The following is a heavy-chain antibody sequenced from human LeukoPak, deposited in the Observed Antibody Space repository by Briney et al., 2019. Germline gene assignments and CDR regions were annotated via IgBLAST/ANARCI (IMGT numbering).Heavy chain of an antibody. CDR2: IIPILGIA. V-gene: IGHV1-69*04. Sequence: ASVKVSCKASGGTFSSYAISWVRQAPGQGLEWMGRIIPILGIANYAQKFQGRVTITADKSTSTAYMELSSLRSEDTGVYYCARGLAAAHFDYWGQGTLVTVSS. D-gene: IGHD6-25*01. CDR1: GGTFSSYA. J-gene: IGHJ4*02. CDR3: ARGLAAAHFDY.